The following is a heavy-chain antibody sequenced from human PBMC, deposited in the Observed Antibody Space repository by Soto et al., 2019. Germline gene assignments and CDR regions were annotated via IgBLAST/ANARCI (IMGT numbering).Heavy chain of an antibody. J-gene: IGHJ6*02. CDR2: IWYNGSNK. CDR3: AREGAEGPYYYYYGMDV. CDR1: GFTFSSYG. D-gene: IGHD3-16*01. Sequence: QVQLVESGGGVVQPGGSLRLSCAASGFTFSSYGMHWVRQAPGKGLEWVAVIWYNGSNKYYADSVKGRFTISRDNSKNTLYLQMNSLRAEDTAVYYCAREGAEGPYYYYYGMDVWGQGTTVTVSS. V-gene: IGHV3-33*01.